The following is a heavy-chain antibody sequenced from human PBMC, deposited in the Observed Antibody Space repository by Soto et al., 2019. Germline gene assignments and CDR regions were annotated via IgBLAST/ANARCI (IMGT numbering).Heavy chain of an antibody. D-gene: IGHD6-6*01. CDR2: ISHSGST. CDR3: ASRIGTRPF. Sequence: SETLSLTCAASGDSISSSEWWSWVRQPPGKGLEWIGEISHSGSTNYKSSLKSRVTISLDKSKNQFSLKLSFVTAADTAVYYCASRIGTRPFWGQGTLVTVSS. CDR1: GDSISSSEW. V-gene: IGHV4-4*02. J-gene: IGHJ4*02.